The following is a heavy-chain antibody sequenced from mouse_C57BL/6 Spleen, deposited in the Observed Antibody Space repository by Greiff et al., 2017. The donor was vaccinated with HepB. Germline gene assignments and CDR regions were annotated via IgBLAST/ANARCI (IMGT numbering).Heavy chain of an antibody. D-gene: IGHD1-1*01. CDR3: AKRTTDYSMDY. V-gene: IGHV2-9*01. J-gene: IGHJ4*01. CDR1: GFSLTSYG. Sequence: QVQLKESGPGLVAPSPTLSITCTVSGFSLTSYGVDWVRQPPGKGLEWLGVIWAGGSTTYNSALMSRLTISKDNSKSQVFLIMNSLQTDDTAMDYCAKRTTDYSMDYWGQGTSVTVSS. CDR2: IWAGGST.